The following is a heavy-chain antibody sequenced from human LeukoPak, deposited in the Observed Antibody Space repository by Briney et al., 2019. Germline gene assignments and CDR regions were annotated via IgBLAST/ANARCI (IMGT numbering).Heavy chain of an antibody. CDR2: IYSDNT. Sequence: PGRSLRLSCTVSGFTVSSNSMSWVRQAPGKGLEWVSFIYSDNTHYSDSVKGRFTISRDNSKNTLYLQMNSLRAEDTAVYYCARGAGAYSHPYDYWGQGTLVTVSS. J-gene: IGHJ4*02. CDR1: GFTVSSNS. CDR3: ARGAGAYSHPYDY. D-gene: IGHD4/OR15-4a*01. V-gene: IGHV3-53*01.